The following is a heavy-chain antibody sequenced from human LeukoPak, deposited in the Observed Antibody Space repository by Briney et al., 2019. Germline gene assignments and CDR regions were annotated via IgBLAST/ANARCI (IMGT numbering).Heavy chain of an antibody. CDR2: ISSSSSSYI. D-gene: IGHD6-13*01. CDR3: ASPISLQQPDAFDI. V-gene: IGHV3-21*01. Sequence: PGGSLRLSCAASGFTFSSYSMNWVRQAPGKGLEWVSSISSSSSSYIYYADSVKGRFTISRDNAKNSLYLQMNSLRAEDTAVYYCASPISLQQPDAFDIWGQGTMVTVPS. J-gene: IGHJ3*02. CDR1: GFTFSSYS.